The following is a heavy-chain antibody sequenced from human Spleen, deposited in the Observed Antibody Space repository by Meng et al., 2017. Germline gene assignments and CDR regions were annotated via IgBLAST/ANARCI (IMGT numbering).Heavy chain of an antibody. J-gene: IGHJ1*01. D-gene: IGHD3-10*01. Sequence: QVQLQLWGAGLLRPSETLSLTCAVSGVSMSNYFWTWIRQPPGKGLEWIGYIDYSGITTYNPSLESRVTISKDTSLSQFFLKLTSVTAADTAVYHCLRGSGGSVWGQGTLVTVSS. V-gene: IGHV4-59*12. CDR2: IDYSGIT. CDR1: GVSMSNYF. CDR3: LRGSGGSV.